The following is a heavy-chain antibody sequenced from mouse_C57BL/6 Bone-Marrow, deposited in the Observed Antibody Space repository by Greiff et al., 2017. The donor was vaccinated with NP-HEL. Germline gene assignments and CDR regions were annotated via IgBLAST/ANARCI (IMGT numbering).Heavy chain of an antibody. V-gene: IGHV1-54*01. CDR1: GYAFTNYL. CDR3: TREVTPYCCAMDY. CDR2: INPGRGGT. D-gene: IGHD2-1*01. J-gene: IGHJ4*01. Sequence: QVQLKESGAELVRPGTSVKVSCKASGYAFTNYLIEWVKQRPGQGLEWIGVINPGRGGTNYNEKFKGKATLTADKSSSTAYMQLSSLTSEDSAVYVCTREVTPYCCAMDYWGQGTSVTVTS.